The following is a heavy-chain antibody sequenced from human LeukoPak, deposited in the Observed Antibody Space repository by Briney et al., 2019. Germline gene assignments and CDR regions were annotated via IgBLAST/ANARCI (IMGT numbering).Heavy chain of an antibody. CDR3: ARVRDYYDSSGLPT. Sequence: ASVKVSCKASGGTFSSYAISWVRQAPGQGLEWMGGIIPIFGTANYAQKFQGRVTITADESTSTAYMELSSLRSEDTAVYYCARVRDYYDSSGLPTWGQGTLVTVSS. D-gene: IGHD3-22*01. J-gene: IGHJ4*02. CDR2: IIPIFGTA. V-gene: IGHV1-69*13. CDR1: GGTFSSYA.